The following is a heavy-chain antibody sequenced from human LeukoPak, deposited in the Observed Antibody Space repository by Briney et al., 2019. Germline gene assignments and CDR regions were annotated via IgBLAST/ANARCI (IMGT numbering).Heavy chain of an antibody. V-gene: IGHV4-39*01. CDR3: ATYGGNPRGFDP. D-gene: IGHD4-23*01. J-gene: IGHJ5*02. CDR1: GGSISSSSYY. Sequence: SETLSLTCTVCGGSISSSSYYWGWIRQPPGKGLEWIGSIYYSGSTYYNPSLKSRVTISVDTSKNQFSLKLSSVTAADTAVYYCATYGGNPRGFDPWGQGTLVTV. CDR2: IYYSGST.